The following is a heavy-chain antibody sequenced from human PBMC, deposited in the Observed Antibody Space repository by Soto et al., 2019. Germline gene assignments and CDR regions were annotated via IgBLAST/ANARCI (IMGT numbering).Heavy chain of an antibody. V-gene: IGHV4-34*01. CDR2: INHSGST. J-gene: IGHJ6*03. CDR3: ARGPLAYYDFWSGEPYYYYMDV. D-gene: IGHD3-3*01. CDR1: GGSFSGYY. Sequence: SETLSLTCAVYGGSFSGYYWSWIRQPPGKGLEWIGEINHSGSTNYNPSLKSRVTISVDTSKNQFSLKLSSVTAAGTAVYYCARGPLAYYDFWSGEPYYYYMDVWGKGTTVTVSS.